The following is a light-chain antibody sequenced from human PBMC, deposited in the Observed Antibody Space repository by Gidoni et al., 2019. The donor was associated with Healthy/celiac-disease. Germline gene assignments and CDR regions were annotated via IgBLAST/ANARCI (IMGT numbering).Light chain of an antibody. CDR2: DVS. CDR3: SSYTTSSTLV. V-gene: IGLV2-14*02. J-gene: IGLJ1*01. CDR1: SSDVGSHHL. Sequence: QSALTQPASVSGSPGQSITISCTGTSSDVGSHHLVSWYQQHPGKAPKLMIYDVSNRPSGVSNRFSGSKSGNTASLTISGLQPEDETDYYCSSYTTSSTLVFGTGTKVTVL.